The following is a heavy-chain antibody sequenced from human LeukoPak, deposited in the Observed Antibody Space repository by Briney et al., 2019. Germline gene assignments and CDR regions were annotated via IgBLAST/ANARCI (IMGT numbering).Heavy chain of an antibody. V-gene: IGHV7-4-1*02. Sequence: GASVKVSYKASGYTFTSYAMNWVRQAPGQGLEWMGWINTNTGNPTLAQGFTGRFVFSLDTSVSTAYLQISSLKSEDTAVYYCARYKRGDYVWGSYRPGGYYYMDVWGKGTTVTVSS. CDR3: ARYKRGDYVWGSYRPGGYYYMDV. CDR2: INTNTGNP. CDR1: GYTFTSYA. J-gene: IGHJ6*03. D-gene: IGHD3-16*02.